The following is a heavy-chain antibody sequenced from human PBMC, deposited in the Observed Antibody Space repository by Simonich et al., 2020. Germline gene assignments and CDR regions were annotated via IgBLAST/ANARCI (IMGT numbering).Heavy chain of an antibody. D-gene: IGHD1-26*01. Sequence: EVQLLESGGGLVQPGGSLRLSCAASGFTFSSYAVSWVRQAERKRLEWVSAISGSRPSNYYADSVKGRFTISRDNSKNTLYLQMNSLRAEDTAVYYCAKDSSLVRATDWFDPWGQGTLVTVSS. CDR3: AKDSSLVRATDWFDP. CDR2: ISGSRPSN. CDR1: GFTFSSYA. V-gene: IGHV3-23*01. J-gene: IGHJ5*02.